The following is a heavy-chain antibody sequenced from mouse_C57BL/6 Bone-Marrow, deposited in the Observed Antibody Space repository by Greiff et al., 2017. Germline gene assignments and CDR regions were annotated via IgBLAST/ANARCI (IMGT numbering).Heavy chain of an antibody. CDR3: ARGGGNYVPYAMDY. V-gene: IGHV1-85*01. Sequence: VQLVESGPELVKPGASVKLSCKASGYTFTSYDINWVKQRPGQGLEWIGWIYPRDGSTKYNEKFKGKATLTVDTSSSTAYMELHSLTSEDSAVYFCARGGGNYVPYAMDYWGQGTSVTVSS. CDR1: GYTFTSYD. D-gene: IGHD2-1*01. CDR2: IYPRDGST. J-gene: IGHJ4*01.